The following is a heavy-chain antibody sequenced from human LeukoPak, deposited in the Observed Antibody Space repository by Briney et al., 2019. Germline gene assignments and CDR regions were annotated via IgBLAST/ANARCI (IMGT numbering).Heavy chain of an antibody. Sequence: GGSLRLSCAASGFTFSSYGMHWVRQAPGKGLEWVAVISYDGSNKYYADSVKGRFTISRDNSKNTLYLQMNSLRAEDTAVYHCAKDLLPGAFDYWGQGTLVTVSS. CDR3: AKDLLPGAFDY. V-gene: IGHV3-30*18. D-gene: IGHD3-10*01. J-gene: IGHJ4*02. CDR2: ISYDGSNK. CDR1: GFTFSSYG.